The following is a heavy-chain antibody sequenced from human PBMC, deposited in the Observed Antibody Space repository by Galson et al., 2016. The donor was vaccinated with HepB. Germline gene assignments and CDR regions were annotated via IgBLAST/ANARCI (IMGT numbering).Heavy chain of an antibody. CDR3: ARGMGNYFGPGSRSDY. CDR1: GGPFSSYT. J-gene: IGHJ4*02. D-gene: IGHD3-10*01. Sequence: SVKVSCKASGGPFSSYTISWVRQAPGQGLEWMGRIIPILGITNYAQKFQGRVTITADKSTSTAYMELSRLTSEDTAVYYCARGMGNYFGPGSRSDYWGQGTLVTVSS. V-gene: IGHV1-69*10. CDR2: IIPILGIT.